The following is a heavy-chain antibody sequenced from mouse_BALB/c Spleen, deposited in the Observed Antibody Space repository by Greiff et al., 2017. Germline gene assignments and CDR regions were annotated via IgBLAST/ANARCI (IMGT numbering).Heavy chain of an antibody. V-gene: IGHV1-9*01. Sequence: QVQLKESGAELMKPGASVKISCKATGYTFSSYWIEWVKQRPGHGLEWIGEILPGSGSTNYNEKFKGKATFTADTSSNTAYMQLSSLTSEDSAVYYCARSLFITTVVATRYWYFDVWGAGTTVTVSS. CDR2: ILPGSGST. J-gene: IGHJ1*01. D-gene: IGHD1-1*01. CDR1: GYTFSSYW. CDR3: ARSLFITTVVATRYWYFDV.